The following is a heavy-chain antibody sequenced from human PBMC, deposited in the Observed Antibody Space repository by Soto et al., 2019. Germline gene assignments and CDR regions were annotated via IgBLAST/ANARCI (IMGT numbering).Heavy chain of an antibody. CDR1: RYIFTAYF. Sequence: QVQLVQSGAEVKKPGASVKVSCKAPRYIFTAYFMHWVRQAPGQGLEWMGWINPNNGATHYGLSFQGRHTMTSDTYISTAYMELRSLRADDTAVYYCASHDPGAQFDHRCQGTLVIVSS. J-gene: IGHJ5*02. CDR3: ASHDPGAQFDH. V-gene: IGHV1-2*02. D-gene: IGHD1-1*01. CDR2: INPNNGAT.